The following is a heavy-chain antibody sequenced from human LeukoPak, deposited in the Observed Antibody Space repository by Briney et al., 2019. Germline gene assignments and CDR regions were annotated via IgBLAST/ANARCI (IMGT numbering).Heavy chain of an antibody. CDR2: ISAYNGDT. D-gene: IGHD6-13*01. Sequence: ASVKVSCKASGYTFTSYGINWVRQAPGQGPEWMGWISAYNGDTKYAQNLQGRVTMTTDTSTSTAYMELRSLRSDDTAVYYCTRDLPYSSSWESIDYWGQGTLVTVSS. CDR1: GYTFTSYG. V-gene: IGHV1-18*01. CDR3: TRDLPYSSSWESIDY. J-gene: IGHJ4*02.